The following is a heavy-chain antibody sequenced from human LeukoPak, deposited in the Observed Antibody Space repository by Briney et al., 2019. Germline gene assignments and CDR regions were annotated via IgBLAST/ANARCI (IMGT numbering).Heavy chain of an antibody. CDR2: IRYDGDKK. Sequence: GGSLRLSCAASGFTFSNYDIYWVRQAPGKGLEWVAFIRYDGDKKYYADSVKGRFTISRDNSKNTLYLQLDSLRAEDTAVYYCARRVQDCSSTSCYTVGFDYWGQGTLVTVSS. D-gene: IGHD2-2*02. CDR1: GFTFSNYD. CDR3: ARRVQDCSSTSCYTVGFDY. J-gene: IGHJ4*02. V-gene: IGHV3-30*02.